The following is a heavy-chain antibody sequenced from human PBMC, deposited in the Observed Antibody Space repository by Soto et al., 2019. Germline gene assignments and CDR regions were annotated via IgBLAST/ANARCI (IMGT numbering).Heavy chain of an antibody. D-gene: IGHD3-10*01. CDR2: IYYSGST. J-gene: IGHJ5*02. CDR3: ARGRITMVRGVITHWFDP. CDR1: GGSISSYY. Sequence: SETLSLTCTVSGGSISSYYWSWIRQPPGKGLEWIGYIYYSGSTSYNPSLKSRVTISVDTSKNQFSLKLSSVTAADTAVYYCARGRITMVRGVITHWFDPWGQGTLVTVSS. V-gene: IGHV4-59*01.